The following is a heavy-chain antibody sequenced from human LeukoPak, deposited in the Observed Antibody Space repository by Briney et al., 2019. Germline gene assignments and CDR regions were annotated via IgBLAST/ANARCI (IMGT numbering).Heavy chain of an antibody. J-gene: IGHJ4*02. D-gene: IGHD3-22*01. Sequence: QPGGSLRLSCAASGFTFSSYAMSWVRQAPGKGLEWVSAISGSGGSTYYADSVKGRFTISRDNSKNTLYLQMGSLRAEDMAVYYCARDLDYYDSSGVDYWGQGTLVTVSS. CDR1: GFTFSSYA. CDR3: ARDLDYYDSSGVDY. CDR2: ISGSGGST. V-gene: IGHV3-23*01.